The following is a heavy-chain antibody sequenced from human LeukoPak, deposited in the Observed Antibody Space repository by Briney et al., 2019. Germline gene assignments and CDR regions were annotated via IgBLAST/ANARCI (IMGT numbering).Heavy chain of an antibody. J-gene: IGHJ4*02. CDR3: ARMHYFDY. CDR1: GFTIRGFD. V-gene: IGHV3-48*02. CDR2: ISSSGSPI. Sequence: GGSLRLSCAASGFTIRGFDVNWVRQAPGKGLEWISYISSSGSPIYYADSVKGRFTISRDNAKNSLYLQMNSLRDEDTAVYYCARMHYFDYWGQGTLVTVSS.